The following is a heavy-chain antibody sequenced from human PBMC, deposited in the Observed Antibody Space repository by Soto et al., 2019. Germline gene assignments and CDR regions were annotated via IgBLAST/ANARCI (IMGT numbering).Heavy chain of an antibody. CDR1: GYSFAGYW. CDR2: IDPSDSYT. V-gene: IGHV5-10-1*01. J-gene: IGHJ6*02. CDR3: ASGRSDIVATVVYYGMDV. Sequence: GESLKISCKGSGYSFAGYWISWVRQMPGKGLEWMGRIDPSDSYTNYSPSFQGHVTISADKSISTAYLQWSSLKASDTAMYYCASGRSDIVATVVYYGMDVWGQGTTVTVSS. D-gene: IGHD5-12*01.